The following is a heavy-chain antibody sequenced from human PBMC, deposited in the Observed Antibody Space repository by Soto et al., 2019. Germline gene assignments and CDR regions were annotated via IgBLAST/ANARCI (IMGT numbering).Heavy chain of an antibody. Sequence: GASVKVSCKASGYTFSSYGISWVRQAPGQGLEWMGWISAYNSNTNYAQKLQGRVTMTTDTSTSTAYMELRSLRSDDTAVYYCARDQGRYCSSTSCYWGFDYWGQGTLVTV. V-gene: IGHV1-18*04. D-gene: IGHD2-2*01. J-gene: IGHJ4*02. CDR3: ARDQGRYCSSTSCYWGFDY. CDR1: GYTFSSYG. CDR2: ISAYNSNT.